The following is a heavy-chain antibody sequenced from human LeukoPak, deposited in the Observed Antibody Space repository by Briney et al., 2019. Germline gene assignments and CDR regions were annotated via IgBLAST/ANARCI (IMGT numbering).Heavy chain of an antibody. CDR2: INHSGST. CDR1: GGSLSGYY. V-gene: IGHV4-34*01. D-gene: IGHD2-2*01. J-gene: IGHJ4*02. Sequence: SETLSLTCAVYGGSLSGYYWSWIRQPPGKGLEWIGEINHSGSTNYNPSLKSRVTISVDTSKNQFSLKLSSVTAADTAVYYCARPNCSSTSCFIDYWGQGTLVTVSS. CDR3: ARPNCSSTSCFIDY.